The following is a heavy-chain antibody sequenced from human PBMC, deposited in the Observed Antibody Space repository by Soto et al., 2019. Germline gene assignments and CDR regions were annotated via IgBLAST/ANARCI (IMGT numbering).Heavy chain of an antibody. D-gene: IGHD6-13*01. J-gene: IGHJ5*02. CDR3: AVKGSRPTNNWFDP. CDR1: GGSISSGGYS. Sequence: SETLSLTCAVSGGSISSGGYSWSWIRQPPGKGLEWIGYIYHSGSTYYNPSLKSRVTISVDRSKNQFSLKLSSVTAADTAVYYCAVKGSRPTNNWFDPWGQGTLVPVSS. CDR2: IYHSGST. V-gene: IGHV4-30-2*01.